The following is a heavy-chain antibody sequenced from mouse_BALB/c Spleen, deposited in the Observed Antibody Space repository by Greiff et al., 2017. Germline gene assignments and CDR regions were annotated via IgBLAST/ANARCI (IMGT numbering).Heavy chain of an antibody. CDR2: ISSGGSYT. J-gene: IGHJ1*01. Sequence: EVKLMESGGDLVKPGGSLKLSCAASGFTFSSYGMSWVRQTPDKRLEWVATISSGGSYTYYPDSVKGRFTISRDNAKNTLYLQMSSLKSEDTAMYYCARQSIYYDFRVWGAGTTVTVSS. CDR1: GFTFSSYG. V-gene: IGHV5-6*01. CDR3: ARQSIYYDFRV. D-gene: IGHD2-4*01.